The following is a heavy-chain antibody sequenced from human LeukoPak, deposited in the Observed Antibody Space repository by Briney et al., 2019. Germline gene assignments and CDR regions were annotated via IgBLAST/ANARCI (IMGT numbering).Heavy chain of an antibody. Sequence: ASVKVSCKVSGYTFTVYYMHWVQQAPGKGLDWMGLVDPKDGETIYAEKFQGRVTITADTSTDTVYMELSSLSSEDTAVYYCAKMSTVTTGFDPWGQGTLVTVSS. CDR2: VDPKDGET. V-gene: IGHV1-69-2*01. CDR1: GYTFTVYY. D-gene: IGHD4-17*01. CDR3: AKMSTVTTGFDP. J-gene: IGHJ5*02.